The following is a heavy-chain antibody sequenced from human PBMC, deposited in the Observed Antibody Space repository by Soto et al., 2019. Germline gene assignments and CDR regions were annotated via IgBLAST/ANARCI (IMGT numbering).Heavy chain of an antibody. CDR3: ARGLRTIAAAGHPRKYFDY. CDR2: INHSGST. D-gene: IGHD6-13*01. V-gene: IGHV4-34*01. Sequence: SETLSLTCAVYGGSFSGYYWSWIRQPPGKGLEWIGEINHSGSTNYNPSLKSRVTISLDTSKNQFSLKLSSVTAADTAVYYCARGLRTIAAAGHPRKYFDYWGQGTLVTVSS. CDR1: GGSFSGYY. J-gene: IGHJ4*02.